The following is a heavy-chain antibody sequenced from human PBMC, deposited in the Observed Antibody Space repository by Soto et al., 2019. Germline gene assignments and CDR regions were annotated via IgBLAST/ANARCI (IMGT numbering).Heavy chain of an antibody. CDR1: GFKFSNYA. V-gene: IGHV3-23*01. CDR3: AKDRRAGGNSAFYFDF. D-gene: IGHD3-16*01. CDR2: ISATGGGT. Sequence: GGSLSLSCAASGFKFSNYAMSWVRQAPGKGLEWVSLISATGGGTYYADSVKGRFTISRDNSHDTLYLQVHSLTAEDTAVYYWAKDRRAGGNSAFYFDFWGQGAQVTVS. J-gene: IGHJ4*02.